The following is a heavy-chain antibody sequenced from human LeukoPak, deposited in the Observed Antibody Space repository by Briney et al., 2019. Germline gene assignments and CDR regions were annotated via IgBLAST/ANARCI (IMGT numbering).Heavy chain of an antibody. CDR3: AKDRRYSYGLIDY. D-gene: IGHD5-18*01. Sequence: PGGSLRLSCAASGFTFRSYWMTWVRQYPGKGLEWVANIKQDGSETYYADSVKGRFTISRDNAKNSLYLQMNSLRAEDTALYYSAKDRRYSYGLIDYWGQGTLVTVSS. V-gene: IGHV3-7*03. CDR2: IKQDGSET. CDR1: GFTFRSYW. J-gene: IGHJ4*02.